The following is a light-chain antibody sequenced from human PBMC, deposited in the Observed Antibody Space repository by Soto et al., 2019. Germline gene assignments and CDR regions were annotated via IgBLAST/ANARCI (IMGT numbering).Light chain of an antibody. V-gene: IGKV3-15*01. CDR3: QQYSNWPPWT. Sequence: EIVMTQSPATLSVSPGERATLSCRASQSVSNNLAWYQQKPGQAPMLLIYGASTRATGIPVRFSGSGSGTAFALTISSPQSQAFAVYYCQQYSNWPPWTFGQGTKVDIK. CDR2: GAS. J-gene: IGKJ1*01. CDR1: QSVSNN.